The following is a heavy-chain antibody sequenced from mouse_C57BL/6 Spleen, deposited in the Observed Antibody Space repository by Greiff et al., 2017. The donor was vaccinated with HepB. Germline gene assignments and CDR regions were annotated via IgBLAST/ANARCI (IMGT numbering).Heavy chain of an antibody. D-gene: IGHD3-3*01. J-gene: IGHJ4*01. CDR3: ARDRGQGYAMDY. CDR1: GFTFSSYA. CDR2: ISDGGSYT. Sequence: DVMLVESGGGLVKPGGSLKLSCAASGFTFSSYAMSWVRQTPEKRLEWVATISDGGSYTYYPDNVKGRFTISRDNAKKHPDLQMSHLKSEDTAMYYCARDRGQGYAMDYWGQGTSVTVSS. V-gene: IGHV5-4*01.